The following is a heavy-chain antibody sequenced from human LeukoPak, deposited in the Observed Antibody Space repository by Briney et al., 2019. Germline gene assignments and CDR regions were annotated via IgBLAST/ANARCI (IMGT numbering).Heavy chain of an antibody. CDR2: ISGSGGST. V-gene: IGHV3-23*01. Sequence: PGGSLRLSCAASGFTFSSYAMSWVRQAPGKGLEWVSAISGSGGSTYYADSVKGRFTISRDNSKNTLYLQMNSLRAEDTAVYYCAKDSLYCSSTSCDGDYWGQGTLVTVFS. CDR3: AKDSLYCSSTSCDGDY. CDR1: GFTFSSYA. J-gene: IGHJ4*02. D-gene: IGHD2-2*01.